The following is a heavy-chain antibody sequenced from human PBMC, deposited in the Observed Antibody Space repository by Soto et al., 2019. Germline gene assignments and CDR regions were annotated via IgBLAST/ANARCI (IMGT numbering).Heavy chain of an antibody. V-gene: IGHV3-7*02. CDR3: ARQFSSVAGIPFDH. Sequence: GGSLRLSCAASGFPFSNYWMTWVRQAPGKGLEWVANVKQDGSEKYYVDSVKGRFTISRDNAKNSLYLQMNSLRVEDTAVYYCARQFSSVAGIPFDHWGQGAPVTVSS. CDR1: GFPFSNYW. CDR2: VKQDGSEK. J-gene: IGHJ4*02. D-gene: IGHD6-19*01.